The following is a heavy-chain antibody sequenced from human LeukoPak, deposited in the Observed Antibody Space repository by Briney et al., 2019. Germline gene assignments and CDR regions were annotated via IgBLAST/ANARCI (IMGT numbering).Heavy chain of an antibody. CDR1: GFTFDDYG. Sequence: GGSLRLSCAASGFTFDDYGMSWVRQAPGKGLEWVSGINWNGGSTGYADSVKGRFTISRDNSKNTLYLQMNGLRADDTAVYYCARQQDTTNPGYWGQGTLVTVSS. V-gene: IGHV3-20*04. CDR3: ARQQDTTNPGY. D-gene: IGHD5-18*01. J-gene: IGHJ4*02. CDR2: INWNGGST.